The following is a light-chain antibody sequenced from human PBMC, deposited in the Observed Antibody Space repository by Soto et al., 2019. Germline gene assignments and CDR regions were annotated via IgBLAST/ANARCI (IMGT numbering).Light chain of an antibody. CDR2: AAS. V-gene: IGKV1-39*01. CDR3: QQYNNWPKT. CDR1: QSISNY. Sequence: DIQMTQSPSSLSASVGDRVTITCRASQSISNYLNWYQQKPGKAPNLLIYAASSLQSGVPSRFSGSGSGTEFTLTISSLQSEDFAVYYCQQYNNWPKTFGQGTKVDI. J-gene: IGKJ1*01.